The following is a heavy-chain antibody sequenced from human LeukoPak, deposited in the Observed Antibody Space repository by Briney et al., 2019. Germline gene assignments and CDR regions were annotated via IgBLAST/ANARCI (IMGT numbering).Heavy chain of an antibody. Sequence: GASVKVSCKASGYTFTSYYMHWVRQARGQGLEWMGIINPSCGSTSYAQKFQGRVTMTRDTSTSTVYMELSSLRSEDTAVYYCARQTDSSSWIHPRYYFDYWGQGTLVTVSS. CDR1: GYTFTSYY. CDR2: INPSCGST. D-gene: IGHD6-13*01. CDR3: ARQTDSSSWIHPRYYFDY. J-gene: IGHJ4*02. V-gene: IGHV1-46*01.